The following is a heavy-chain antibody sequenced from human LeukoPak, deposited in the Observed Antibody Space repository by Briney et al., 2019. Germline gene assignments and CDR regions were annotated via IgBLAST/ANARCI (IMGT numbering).Heavy chain of an antibody. CDR3: ARDLDVDIVATSHAFDI. J-gene: IGHJ3*02. CDR1: GGTFSSYA. CDR2: IIPIFGTA. D-gene: IGHD5-12*01. V-gene: IGHV1-69*01. Sequence: SVKVSCKASGGTFSSYAISWVRQAPGQGLEWMGGIIPIFGTANYAQKFQGRVTITADESTSTAYMELSSLRSEDTAVYYCARDLDVDIVATSHAFDIWGQGTMVTVSS.